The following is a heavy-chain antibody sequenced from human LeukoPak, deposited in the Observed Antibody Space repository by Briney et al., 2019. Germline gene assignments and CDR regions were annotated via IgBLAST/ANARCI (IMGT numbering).Heavy chain of an antibody. CDR1: GGTFSSYA. CDR2: IIPIFGTA. CDR3: ARGWASLLDCSGYYREAFDI. J-gene: IGHJ3*02. V-gene: IGHV1-69*13. Sequence: ASVKVSCKASGGTFSSYAISWVRQAPGQGLEWMGGIIPIFGTANYAQKLQGRDTITADESTSTAYMELSSLRSEDTAVYYCARGWASLLDCSGYYREAFDIWGQGTMVTVSS. D-gene: IGHD3-22*01.